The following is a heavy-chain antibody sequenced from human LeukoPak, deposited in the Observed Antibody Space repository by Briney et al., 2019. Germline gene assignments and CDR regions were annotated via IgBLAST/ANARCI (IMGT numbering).Heavy chain of an antibody. CDR1: GFTFSDSW. V-gene: IGHV3-7*01. D-gene: IGHD2-8*02. J-gene: IGHJ1*01. CDR2: INKRGSET. Sequence: PGGSLRLSRAGSGFTFSDSWMAWVRRVAGKGLEWVANINKRGSETYYVDSVRGRFTISRDNDKNSLCLQMNSLRVDDTALYYCARELVVGPAESFQHWGDGTLVTVSS. CDR3: ARELVVGPAESFQH.